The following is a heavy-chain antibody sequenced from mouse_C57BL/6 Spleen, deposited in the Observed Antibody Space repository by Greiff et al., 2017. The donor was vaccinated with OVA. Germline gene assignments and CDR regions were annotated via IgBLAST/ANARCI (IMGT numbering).Heavy chain of an antibody. D-gene: IGHD2-4*01. Sequence: VQLQQSGAELVKPGASVKISCKASGYAFSSYWMNWVKQRPGKGLEWIGQIYPGDGDTNYNGKFKGKATLTADKSSSTAYMQLSSLTSEDTAVYYCARSYYDYDGAFDVWGTGTTVTVSS. V-gene: IGHV1-80*01. J-gene: IGHJ1*03. CDR3: ARSYYDYDGAFDV. CDR2: IYPGDGDT. CDR1: GYAFSSYW.